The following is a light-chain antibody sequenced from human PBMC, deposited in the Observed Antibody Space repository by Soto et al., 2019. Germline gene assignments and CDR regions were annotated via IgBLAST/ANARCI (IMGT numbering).Light chain of an antibody. V-gene: IGLV1-51*01. CDR3: ATWDISLTAVL. Sequence: QSVLTQPPSVSAPPGQKVTISCSGSTSNIAINYVSWYQKVPGTAPTLLIYDNDKRPSGIPDRFSASQSGTAATLDISGLPTGDEADYYCATWDISLTAVLFGGGTKLTVL. J-gene: IGLJ3*02. CDR2: DND. CDR1: TSNIAINY.